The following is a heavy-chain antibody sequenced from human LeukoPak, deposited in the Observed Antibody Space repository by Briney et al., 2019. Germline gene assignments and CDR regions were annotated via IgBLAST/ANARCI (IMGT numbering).Heavy chain of an antibody. CDR3: ARGTYSSSSGRFDY. D-gene: IGHD6-6*01. J-gene: IGHJ4*02. CDR1: GYTLTELS. Sequence: GASVKVSCKVSGYTLTELSMHWVRQAPGKGLEWMGGFDPEDGETIYAQKFQGRVTMTRDMSTSTVYMELSSLRSEDTAVYYCARGTYSSSSGRFDYWGQGTLVTVSS. V-gene: IGHV1-24*01. CDR2: FDPEDGET.